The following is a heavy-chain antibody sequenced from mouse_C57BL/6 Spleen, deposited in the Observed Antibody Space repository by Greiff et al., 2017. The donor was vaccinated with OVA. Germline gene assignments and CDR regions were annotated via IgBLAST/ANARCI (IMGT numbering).Heavy chain of an antibody. D-gene: IGHD2-2*01. CDR2: IHPNSGST. Sequence: VQLQQPGAELVKPGASVKLSCKASGYTFTRYWMHWVKQRPGQGLEWIGMIHPNSGSTNYNEKFKSKATLTVDKSSSTAYMQLSSLTSEDSAVYYCARWLPRYAMDYWGQGTSVTVSS. V-gene: IGHV1-64*01. CDR3: ARWLPRYAMDY. J-gene: IGHJ4*01. CDR1: GYTFTRYW.